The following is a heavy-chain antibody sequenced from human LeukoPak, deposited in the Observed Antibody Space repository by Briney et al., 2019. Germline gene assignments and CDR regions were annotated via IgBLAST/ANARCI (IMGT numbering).Heavy chain of an antibody. CDR3: ARRGPGTFYRDAFDI. CDR1: GYTFTNYW. CDR2: ISPGDSDT. V-gene: IGHV5-51*01. J-gene: IGHJ3*02. Sequence: GESLQISCQGSGYTFTNYWIGWVRQMPGKGLEWMGTISPGDSDTRSSPSFQGQVTISVDKSISTAYLQWSSLKASDTAMYYCARRGPGTFYRDAFDIWGQGTMVTVSS. D-gene: IGHD2/OR15-2a*01.